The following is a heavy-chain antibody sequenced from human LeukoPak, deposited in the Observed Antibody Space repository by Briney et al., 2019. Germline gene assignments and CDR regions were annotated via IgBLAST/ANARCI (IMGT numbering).Heavy chain of an antibody. V-gene: IGHV4-34*01. CDR3: ARGKTVTNYYDY. D-gene: IGHD4-11*01. J-gene: IGHJ4*02. CDR2: INHSGST. CDR1: GGSFSGYY. Sequence: PSETLSLTGAVYGGSFSGYYWSWIRQPPGKGLEWIGEINHSGSTNYNPSLKSRVTISVDTSKNQFSLKLSSVTAADTAVYYCARGKTVTNYYDYWGQGTLVTVSS.